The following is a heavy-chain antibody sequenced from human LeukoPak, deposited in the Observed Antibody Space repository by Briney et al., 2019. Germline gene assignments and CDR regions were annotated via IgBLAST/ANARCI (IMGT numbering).Heavy chain of an antibody. D-gene: IGHD3-10*01. Sequence: ASVKVSCKASGYTFTSYGISWVRQAPGQGLEWMGWISAYNGNANYAQKLQGRVTMTTDTSTRTAYMELRSLRSDDTAVYYCARARITMVRGVSTVAWFDPWGQGTLVTVSS. CDR3: ARARITMVRGVSTVAWFDP. CDR2: ISAYNGNA. J-gene: IGHJ5*02. V-gene: IGHV1-18*01. CDR1: GYTFTSYG.